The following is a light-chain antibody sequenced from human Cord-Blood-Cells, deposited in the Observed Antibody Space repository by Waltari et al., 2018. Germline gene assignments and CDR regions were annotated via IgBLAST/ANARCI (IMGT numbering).Light chain of an antibody. V-gene: IGKV3-11*01. Sequence: EIVLTQSPATLSLSPGERATLSCRASQSVSSYLAWYQQKPGQAPRLPIYDASNRSTGIPARFSGSGSGTDFTRTISSLEPEDFAVYYCQQRSNWPWTFGQGTKVEIK. CDR2: DAS. CDR1: QSVSSY. CDR3: QQRSNWPWT. J-gene: IGKJ1*01.